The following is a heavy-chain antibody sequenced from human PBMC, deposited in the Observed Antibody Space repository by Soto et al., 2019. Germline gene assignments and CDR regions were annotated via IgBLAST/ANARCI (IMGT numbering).Heavy chain of an antibody. CDR2: TYYRSRWFN. D-gene: IGHD3-16*01. CDR1: GDIVSSNSAS. Sequence: SQNLSLTCVISGDIVSSNSASWNWIRQSPSRGLEWLGRTYYRSRWFNDFAVSLKSRIIINPDTSKNQFSLQLISVTPDDTAMYYCARVEEYDGRPFDVWGQGTLVTVSS. J-gene: IGHJ4*02. V-gene: IGHV6-1*01. CDR3: ARVEEYDGRPFDV.